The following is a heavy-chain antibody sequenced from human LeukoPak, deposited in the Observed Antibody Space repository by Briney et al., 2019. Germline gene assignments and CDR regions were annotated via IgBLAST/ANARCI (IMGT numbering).Heavy chain of an antibody. Sequence: GGSLRLSCAASGFTFSSYAMHWVRQAPGKGLEWVAVISYDGSNKYYADSVKGRFTISRDNSKNTLYLQMNSLRAEDTAVYYCAIAKWELLWDAFDIWGQGTMVTVSS. CDR1: GFTFSSYA. V-gene: IGHV3-30*04. CDR3: AIAKWELLWDAFDI. D-gene: IGHD1-26*01. CDR2: ISYDGSNK. J-gene: IGHJ3*02.